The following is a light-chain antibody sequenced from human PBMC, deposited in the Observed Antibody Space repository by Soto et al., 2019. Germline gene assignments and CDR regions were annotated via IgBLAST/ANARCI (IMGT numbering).Light chain of an antibody. Sequence: QSVLTQPPSVSGAPGQRVTISCTGSSSNIGAGYDVNWYQQLPGTAPKLLIYANSNRPSGVPDRFSGSKSDTSASLAIAGLQAEDEADYYCQSYDSSLSVYVFGTGTKVTVL. CDR1: SSNIGAGYD. V-gene: IGLV1-40*01. CDR2: ANS. J-gene: IGLJ1*01. CDR3: QSYDSSLSVYV.